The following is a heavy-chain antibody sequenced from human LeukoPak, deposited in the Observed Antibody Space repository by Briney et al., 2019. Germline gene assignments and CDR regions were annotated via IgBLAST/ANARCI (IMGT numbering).Heavy chain of an antibody. J-gene: IGHJ1*01. CDR2: IYSDRST. CDR3: ARDSAFSSYSH. CDR1: GFTISNNY. V-gene: IGHV3-53*01. Sequence: GGSLRLSCIVSGFTISNNYMSWVRQAPGKGLEWVSIIYSDRSTYYPESVKGRFTISRDDSKNTLFLQMDSLRVEDTAIYSCARDSAFSSYSHWGQGALVTVSS. D-gene: IGHD2-15*01.